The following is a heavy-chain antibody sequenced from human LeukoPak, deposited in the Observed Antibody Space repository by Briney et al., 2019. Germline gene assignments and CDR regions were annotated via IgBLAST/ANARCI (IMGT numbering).Heavy chain of an antibody. D-gene: IGHD6-13*01. J-gene: IGHJ4*02. Sequence: GGSLRLSCAASGFTFSSYAMSWVRQAPGKGLEWVSAISGSGSSTYYADSVKGRFTISRDNSKNTLYLQMNSLRAEDTAVYYCAREGYYSGSWYGYFDYWGQGTLVTVSS. V-gene: IGHV3-23*01. CDR2: ISGSGSST. CDR3: AREGYYSGSWYGYFDY. CDR1: GFTFSSYA.